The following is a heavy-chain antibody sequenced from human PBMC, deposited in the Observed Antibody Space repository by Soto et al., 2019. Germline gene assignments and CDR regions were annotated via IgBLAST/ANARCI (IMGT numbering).Heavy chain of an antibody. CDR3: AKGSEVARQELDY. CDR1: GFTFSNFG. CDR2: ISSDGSDK. V-gene: IGHV3-30*18. J-gene: IGHJ4*02. Sequence: VQLLGSGGGVVQPGRSLRLSCAASGFTFSNFGMHWVRQAPGKGLEWVAVISSDGSDKYYSDSVKGRFTISRDNSKNTLFLQMNSLRVEDTAVYYCAKGSEVARQELDYWGQGTLVTVSS. D-gene: IGHD2-15*01.